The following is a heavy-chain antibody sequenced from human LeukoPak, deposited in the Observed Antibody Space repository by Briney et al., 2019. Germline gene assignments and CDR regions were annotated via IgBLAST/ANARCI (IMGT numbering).Heavy chain of an antibody. D-gene: IGHD7-27*01. Sequence: PSETLSLTCAVYGGSFSGYYWSWIRQPPGKGLEWIGYIYYSGSTNYNPSLKSRVTISVDTSKNQFSLKLSSVTAADTAVYYCARGMAAGDSWGQGTLVTVSS. V-gene: IGHV4-59*01. CDR3: ARGMAAGDS. CDR2: IYYSGST. CDR1: GGSFSGYY. J-gene: IGHJ5*02.